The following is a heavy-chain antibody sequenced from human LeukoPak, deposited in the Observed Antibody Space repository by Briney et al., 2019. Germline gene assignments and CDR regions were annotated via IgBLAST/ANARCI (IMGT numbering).Heavy chain of an antibody. CDR1: GYSISSGYY. CDR2: IYHSGST. D-gene: IGHD4-11*01. Sequence: SETLSLTCTVSGYSISSGYYWGWIRQPPGKGLERIGRIYHSGSTYYNPSLKSRVTISVDTSKNQFSLKLSSVTAADTAVYYCARRDYSNGGFDYWGQGTLVTVSS. J-gene: IGHJ4*02. CDR3: ARRDYSNGGFDY. V-gene: IGHV4-38-2*02.